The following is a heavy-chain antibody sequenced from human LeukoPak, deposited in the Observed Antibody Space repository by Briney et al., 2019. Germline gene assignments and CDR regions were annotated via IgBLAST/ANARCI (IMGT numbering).Heavy chain of an antibody. Sequence: GGSLRLSCAASGFTFSSYAMSWVRQAPGKGLEWVSAISGGGGSTYYADSVKGRFTISRDNSKNTLYLQMNSLRAEDTAVYYCAKDLHSGGRYYYYYYYMDVWGKGTTVTVSS. CDR1: GFTFSSYA. CDR2: ISGGGGST. D-gene: IGHD3-10*01. V-gene: IGHV3-23*01. CDR3: AKDLHSGGRYYYYYYYMDV. J-gene: IGHJ6*03.